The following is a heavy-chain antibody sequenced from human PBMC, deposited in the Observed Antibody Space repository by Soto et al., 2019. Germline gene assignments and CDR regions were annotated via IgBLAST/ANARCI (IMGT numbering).Heavy chain of an antibody. D-gene: IGHD3-10*01. J-gene: IGHJ4*02. CDR2: INHSGST. V-gene: IGHV4-34*01. CDR1: GGSFSGYY. Sequence: QVQLQQWGAGLLKPSETLSLTCAVYGGSFSGYYWSWIRQPPGKGLEWIGEINHSGSTNYNPSLTSRVTISVDTSKNQFSLKLSSVTAADTAVYYCAVSPTYGGTEGYCGQGTLVTVSS. CDR3: AVSPTYGGTEGY.